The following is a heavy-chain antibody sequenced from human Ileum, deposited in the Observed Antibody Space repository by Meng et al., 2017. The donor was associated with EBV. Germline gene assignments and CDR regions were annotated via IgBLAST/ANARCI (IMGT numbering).Heavy chain of an antibody. CDR2: IYYSETT. CDR3: ARGYSSGWYYFDS. D-gene: IGHD6-19*01. CDR1: VCSIYRSSDN. J-gene: IGHJ4*02. V-gene: IGHV4-39*01. Sequence: HRLQQSSGPGPVKPSGALSRTCTDSVCSIYRSSDNWGWIRPSPGKGLEWMGNIYYSETTYYNPSLKSRVTISVDTSQNQFSLKLSSVTAADTAVYYCARGYSSGWYYFDSWGQGTLVTVSS.